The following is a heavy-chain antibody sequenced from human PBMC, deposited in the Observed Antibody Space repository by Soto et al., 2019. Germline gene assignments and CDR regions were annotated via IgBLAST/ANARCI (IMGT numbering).Heavy chain of an antibody. CDR3: ARGKSSGWLNFDY. J-gene: IGHJ4*02. CDR2: IWYDGSNK. Sequence: QVQLVESGGGVVQPGRSLRLSCAASGFTFSSYGMHWVRQAPGKGLEWVAVIWYDGSNKYYADSVKGRFTISRDNSKNTLDLQMNSLRAEDTAVYYCARGKSSGWLNFDYWGQGTLVTVSS. CDR1: GFTFSSYG. V-gene: IGHV3-33*01. D-gene: IGHD6-19*01.